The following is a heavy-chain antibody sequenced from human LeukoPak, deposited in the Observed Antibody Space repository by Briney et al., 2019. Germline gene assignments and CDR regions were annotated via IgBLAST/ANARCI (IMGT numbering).Heavy chain of an antibody. J-gene: IGHJ4*02. Sequence: ASVKLCCKASGYTFTGYYMHWVRHAPGQGLEWMGIINPSGGRRSYTQKFQGRVTMTRDTSTSTVYMELSSMRSEDTAVYYCARDQRYYDSSGHLDYWGQGTLVIVSS. CDR3: ARDQRYYDSSGHLDY. V-gene: IGHV1-46*01. D-gene: IGHD3-22*01. CDR1: GYTFTGYY. CDR2: INPSGGRR.